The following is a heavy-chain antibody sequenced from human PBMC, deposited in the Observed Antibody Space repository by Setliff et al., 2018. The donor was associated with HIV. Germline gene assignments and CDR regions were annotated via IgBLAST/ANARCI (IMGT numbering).Heavy chain of an antibody. J-gene: IGHJ6*02. CDR3: ARSRTSSGYYGVTGYGMDV. Sequence: SETLSLTCTVSGGSISSNSYYWSWIRQSPGKGLEWIGSIYFSGSTYYNPSLKSRVTISVDTSKNQFSLKLNSVTTADTAVYYCARSRTSSGYYGVTGYGMDVWGQGTTVTVSS. CDR1: GGSISSNSYY. CDR2: IYFSGST. V-gene: IGHV4-39*07. D-gene: IGHD3-22*01.